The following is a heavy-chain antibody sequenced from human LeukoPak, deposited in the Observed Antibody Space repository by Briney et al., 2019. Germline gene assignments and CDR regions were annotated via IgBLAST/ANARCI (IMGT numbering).Heavy chain of an antibody. Sequence: GRSLRLSCAASGFTFDDYAMHWVRQAPGKGLEWVSGISWNSGSIGYADSVKGRFTISRDNAKNTLYLQMNSLIPEDTAVYYCARAVPSRQAIDYWGQGTLVTVSS. V-gene: IGHV3-9*01. CDR3: ARAVPSRQAIDY. CDR1: GFTFDDYA. J-gene: IGHJ4*02. CDR2: ISWNSGSI.